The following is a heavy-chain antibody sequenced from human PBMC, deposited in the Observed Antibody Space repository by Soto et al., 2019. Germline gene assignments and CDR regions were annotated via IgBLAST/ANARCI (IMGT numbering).Heavy chain of an antibody. V-gene: IGHV3-23*01. J-gene: IGHJ4*02. CDR1: GFTFRSYS. Sequence: GGSQILSCGASGFTFRSYSMSWVRQAPGKGLDWVSSTSSNGAATYYGDSVRGRFTFSRDNSKNMLYLQMNSLTAGDTAVYYCATISVASNTEYWGQGTQVTVSS. CDR2: TSSNGAAT. D-gene: IGHD5-12*01. CDR3: ATISVASNTEY.